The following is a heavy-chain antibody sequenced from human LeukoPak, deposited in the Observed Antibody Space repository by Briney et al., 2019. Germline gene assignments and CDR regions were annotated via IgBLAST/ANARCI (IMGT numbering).Heavy chain of an antibody. CDR1: GFTFSSYS. J-gene: IGHJ6*02. CDR3: ARVSVVYGMDV. V-gene: IGHV3-48*02. CDR2: ISSTYSTA. Sequence: GGSLRLSCAASGFTFSSYSMNWVRQAPGKGLEWVSYISSTYSTAYYADSVKGRFTISRDNAKNLLYLQMSSLRDEDTAVYYCARVSVVYGMDVWGQGTTVTVSS.